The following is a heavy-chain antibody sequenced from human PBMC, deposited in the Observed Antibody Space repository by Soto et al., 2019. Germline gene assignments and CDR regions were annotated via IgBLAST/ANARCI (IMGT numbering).Heavy chain of an antibody. CDR3: AKAPSLSKWKDAFDI. D-gene: IGHD1-20*01. J-gene: IGHJ3*02. CDR2: IRWNSGSI. V-gene: IGHV3-9*01. CDR1: VFTFDDYA. Sequence: GGSLRLSCAGSVFTFDDYAMHLVRQAPGKGLEWVSGIRWNSGSIGDADSVKGRFTISRDNAKNSLYMQKNSLRAEDTALYYCAKAPSLSKWKDAFDIWGQGTMVTVSS.